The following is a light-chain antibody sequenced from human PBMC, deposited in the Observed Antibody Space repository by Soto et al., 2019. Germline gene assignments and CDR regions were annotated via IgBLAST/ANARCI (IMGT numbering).Light chain of an antibody. CDR2: DAS. CDR3: QQYNSYSPVS. Sequence: DIQMTQSPSTLSASVGDRVTITCRASQIISSWLARYQQKPGKAPKLLIYDASRLESGVPSRFSGSGSGTEFSLTVSSLQPDDFATYYCQQYNSYSPVSFGQGTKLEIK. J-gene: IGKJ2*01. V-gene: IGKV1-5*01. CDR1: QIISSW.